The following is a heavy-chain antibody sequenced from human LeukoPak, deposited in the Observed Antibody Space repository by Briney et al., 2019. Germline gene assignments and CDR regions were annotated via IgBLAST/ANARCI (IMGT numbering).Heavy chain of an antibody. Sequence: SETLSLTCTVSGGSISSGSYYWSWIRQPAGKGLEWIGRIYTSGSTNYNPSLKSRVTISVDTSKHQFSLKLSSVTAADTAVYYCARFGCSSTSCLGFWGQGTLVTVSS. CDR3: ARFGCSSTSCLGF. CDR1: GGSISSGSYY. V-gene: IGHV4-61*02. J-gene: IGHJ4*02. CDR2: IYTSGST. D-gene: IGHD2-2*01.